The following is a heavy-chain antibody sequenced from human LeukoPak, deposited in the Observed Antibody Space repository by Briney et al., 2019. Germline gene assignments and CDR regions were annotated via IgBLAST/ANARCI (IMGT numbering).Heavy chain of an antibody. CDR1: GFPVISNY. D-gene: IGHD6-19*01. J-gene: IGHJ4*02. V-gene: IGHV3-53*01. CDR3: ARLLTIGIAVAGFFDY. CDR2: IYSGGST. Sequence: GGSLRLSCATSGFPVISNYMSWVRQAPGKGLEWVSVIYSGGSTYYADSVTGRFTISRDNSKNTLYLQMNSLRAEDTAVYYCARLLTIGIAVAGFFDYWGQGTLVTVSS.